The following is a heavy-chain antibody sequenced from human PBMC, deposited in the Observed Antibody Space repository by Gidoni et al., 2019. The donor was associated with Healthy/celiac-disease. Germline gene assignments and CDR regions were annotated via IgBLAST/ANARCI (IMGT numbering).Heavy chain of an antibody. D-gene: IGHD3-22*01. CDR2: INPSGGST. CDR1: GYTFTSYY. CDR3: ARTPPAGYYDSSGPRPPSGVYFDY. Sequence: QVQLVQSGAEVKKPGASVKVSCKASGYTFTSYYMPWVRQAPGQGLEWMGIINPSGGSTSYAQKFQGRVTMTRDTSTSTVYMELSSLRSEDTAVYYCARTPPAGYYDSSGPRPPSGVYFDYWGQGTLVTVSS. J-gene: IGHJ4*02. V-gene: IGHV1-46*03.